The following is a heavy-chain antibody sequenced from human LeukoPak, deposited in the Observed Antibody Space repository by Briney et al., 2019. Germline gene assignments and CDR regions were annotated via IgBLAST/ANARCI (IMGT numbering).Heavy chain of an antibody. Sequence: SETLSLTCSVSGGSISSSTYYRGWIRQPPGKGLEWIETIYYGGSTYYNPSLKSRVSISVDTSKNQFSLELTSVTAADTALYYCARHLSTAGALAIDYWGQGTLVTVSS. D-gene: IGHD6-13*01. J-gene: IGHJ4*02. CDR3: ARHLSTAGALAIDY. V-gene: IGHV4-39*01. CDR2: IYYGGST. CDR1: GGSISSSTYY.